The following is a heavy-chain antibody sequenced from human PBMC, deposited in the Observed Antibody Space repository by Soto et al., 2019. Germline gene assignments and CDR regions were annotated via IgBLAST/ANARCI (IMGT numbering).Heavy chain of an antibody. Sequence: GGSLRLSCVASGITSGSRSMSLVRPAPGEGLEWVSTITDTGGDTKYADSVRGRFTMSRDNSKKTLYLQMNSLRVEDSALYYCARGSTDSYPGSRIFAFWVRGNLVTVS. J-gene: IGHJ4*02. V-gene: IGHV3-23*01. CDR2: ITDTGGDT. CDR1: GITSGSRS. CDR3: ARGSTDSYPGSRIFAF. D-gene: IGHD3-10*01.